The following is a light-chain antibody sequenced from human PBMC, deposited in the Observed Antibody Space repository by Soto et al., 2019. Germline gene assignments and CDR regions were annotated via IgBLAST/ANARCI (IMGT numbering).Light chain of an antibody. Sequence: IAFTQSPATLCSFLGDRVTLSCRASQYINTILAWYQQRPGHAPRLHIYQTSIRAAGIPARFSSSGSGTDFTLTISDVQPEDFALYYCHQRQSWPRTFGQETKVDIK. J-gene: IGKJ1*01. V-gene: IGKV3-11*01. CDR3: HQRQSWPRT. CDR2: QTS. CDR1: QYINTI.